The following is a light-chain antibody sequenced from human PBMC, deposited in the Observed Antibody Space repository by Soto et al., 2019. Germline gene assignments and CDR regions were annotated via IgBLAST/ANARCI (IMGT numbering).Light chain of an antibody. V-gene: IGKV1-5*03. CDR2: KAS. J-gene: IGKJ1*01. Sequence: DIHMAQSPSTLSASLGDRVTITCRASQSISEWLAWDQQKPGKAPKLLIYKASFLQTGVPLRFSGSGSGTEFTLNISSLQPDDFATYYCQQYYSFWTFGQGTKVEIK. CDR1: QSISEW. CDR3: QQYYSFWT.